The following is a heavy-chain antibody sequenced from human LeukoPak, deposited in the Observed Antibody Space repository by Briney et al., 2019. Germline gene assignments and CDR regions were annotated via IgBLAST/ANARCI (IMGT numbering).Heavy chain of an antibody. CDR2: ISSSGSTI. J-gene: IGHJ4*02. Sequence: PGGSLRLSCTASGFTFSNYAMNWVRQAPGKGLEWVSYISSSGSTIYYADSVKGRFTISRDNAKNSLYLQMNSLRAKDTAVYYCARGGSEGDGYNLYYFDYWGQGTLVTVSS. V-gene: IGHV3-48*03. D-gene: IGHD5-24*01. CDR1: GFTFSNYA. CDR3: ARGGSEGDGYNLYYFDY.